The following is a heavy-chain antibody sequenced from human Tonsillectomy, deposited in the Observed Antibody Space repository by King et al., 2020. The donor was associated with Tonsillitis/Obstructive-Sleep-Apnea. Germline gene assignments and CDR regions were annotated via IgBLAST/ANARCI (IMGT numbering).Heavy chain of an antibody. CDR3: ARGGYYGSGSPDDY. Sequence: QLQLRESGPGLVKPSETLSLTCTVSGGSISSYYWSWIRQPPGKGLEWIGYIYYSGSTNYNPSLKSRVTISVDTSKNQFSLKLSSVTAADTAVYYCARGGYYGSGSPDDYWGQGTLVTVSS. D-gene: IGHD3-10*01. J-gene: IGHJ4*02. V-gene: IGHV4-59*01. CDR1: GGSISSYY. CDR2: IYYSGST.